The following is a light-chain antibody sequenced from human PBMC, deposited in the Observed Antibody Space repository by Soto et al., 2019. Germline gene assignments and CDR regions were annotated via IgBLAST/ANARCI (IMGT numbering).Light chain of an antibody. CDR3: SSYTNINTRACV. J-gene: IGLJ1*01. Sequence: QSSLTQPASVSGSPGQSITISCTGTSSDVGGYNYVSWYQQPPGKAPKLIIYEVTDRPSGVSNRFSGSKSGNTASLTISGLQAEDEAEYYCSSYTNINTRACVFGTGTKVTVL. CDR2: EVT. V-gene: IGLV2-14*01. CDR1: SSDVGGYNY.